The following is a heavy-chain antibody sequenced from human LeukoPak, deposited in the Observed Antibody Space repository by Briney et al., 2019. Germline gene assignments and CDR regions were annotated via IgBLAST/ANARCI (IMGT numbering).Heavy chain of an antibody. D-gene: IGHD5-24*01. CDR1: GGSFSRYY. J-gene: IGHJ4*03. CDR2: IDHRGDT. CDR3: ARGATINETGYFDF. Sequence: SETLSLTCAVYGGSFSRYYWSWIRQSPGKRLEWIAEIDHRGDTNYNPSVKSRVTISVDTSKNQFSLKVRSLTAADTAVYYCARGATINETGYFDFWGQGTLVTVSS. V-gene: IGHV4-34*01.